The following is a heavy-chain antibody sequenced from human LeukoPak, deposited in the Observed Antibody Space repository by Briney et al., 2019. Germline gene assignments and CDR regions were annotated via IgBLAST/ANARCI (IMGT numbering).Heavy chain of an antibody. J-gene: IGHJ5*02. D-gene: IGHD6-25*01. Sequence: GGSLRLSCAASGFIFSSYGMHWVRQAPGKGLEWVAVIWYDGSNKYYADSVKGRFTTSRDNSKNTLFLQMNSLRTEDTAVYYCARVTAAAAREVWFDPWGQGTLVTVSS. CDR2: IWYDGSNK. CDR1: GFIFSSYG. CDR3: ARVTAAAAREVWFDP. V-gene: IGHV3-33*01.